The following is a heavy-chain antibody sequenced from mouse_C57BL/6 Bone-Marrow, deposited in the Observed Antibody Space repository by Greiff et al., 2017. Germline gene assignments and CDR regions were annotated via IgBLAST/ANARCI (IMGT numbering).Heavy chain of an antibody. D-gene: IGHD1-1*01. CDR1: GFNIKNTY. Sequence: VQLQQSVAELVRPGASVKLSCTASGFNIKNTYMHWVKQRPEQGLEWIGRIDPANGNTKYAPKFQGKATITADPSSNTAYLQLSSLTSEDTAIYYCAREPITTVVAGDFDYWGQGTTLTVSS. J-gene: IGHJ2*01. CDR2: IDPANGNT. CDR3: AREPITTVVAGDFDY. V-gene: IGHV14-3*01.